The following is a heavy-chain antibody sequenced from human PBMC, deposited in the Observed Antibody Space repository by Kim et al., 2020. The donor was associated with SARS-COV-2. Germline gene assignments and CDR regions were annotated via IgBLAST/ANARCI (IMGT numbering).Heavy chain of an antibody. J-gene: IGHJ2*01. V-gene: IGHV1-69*13. D-gene: IGHD1-7*01. Sequence: SVKVSCKASGGTFSSYAISWVRQAPGQGLEWMGGIIPIFGTANYAQKFQGRVTITADESTSTAYMELSSLRSEDTAVYYCARGGELPMFDNWYFDLWGRGTLVTVSS. CDR1: GGTFSSYA. CDR3: ARGGELPMFDNWYFDL. CDR2: IIPIFGTA.